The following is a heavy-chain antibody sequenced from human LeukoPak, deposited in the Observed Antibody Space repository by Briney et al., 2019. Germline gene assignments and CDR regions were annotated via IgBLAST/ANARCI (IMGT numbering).Heavy chain of an antibody. CDR3: ARYYYDSSGYYIDGHFDY. CDR1: GGSISSHY. CDR2: IYYSGST. D-gene: IGHD3-22*01. Sequence: SETLSLTCTVSGGSISSHYWSWIRQPPGKGLEWIGYIYYSGSTNYNPSLKSRVTISVDTSKNQFSLKLSSVTAADTAVYYCARYYYDSSGYYIDGHFDYWGQGNLVTVSS. J-gene: IGHJ4*02. V-gene: IGHV4-59*11.